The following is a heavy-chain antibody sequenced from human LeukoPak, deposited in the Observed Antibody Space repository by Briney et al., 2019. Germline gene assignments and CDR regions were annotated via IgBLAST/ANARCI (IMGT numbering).Heavy chain of an antibody. CDR2: ISAYNGNT. J-gene: IGHJ4*02. V-gene: IGHV1-18*01. CDR3: ARGTIFGGTVTT. D-gene: IGHD3-3*01. CDR1: GYTFTSYG. Sequence: ASVKVSCKASGYTFTSYGISWVRQAPGQGLEWMGWISAYNGNTNYAQKFQGRVTITADKSTSTAYMELSSLRSEDTAVYYCARGTIFGGTVTTWGQGTLVTVSS.